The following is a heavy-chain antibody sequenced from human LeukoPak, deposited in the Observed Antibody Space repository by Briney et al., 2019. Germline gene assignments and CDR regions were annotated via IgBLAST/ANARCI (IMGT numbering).Heavy chain of an antibody. D-gene: IGHD3-10*01. CDR1: EGTFSSYA. CDR3: ARDLRSPDYYGSGSQPPTHY. CDR2: IIPIFGTA. V-gene: IGHV1-69*01. J-gene: IGHJ4*02. Sequence: SVKVSCKASEGTFSSYAISWVRQAPGQGLEWMGGIIPIFGTANYAQKFQGRVTITADESTSTAYMELSSLRSEDTAVYYCARDLRSPDYYGSGSQPPTHYWGQGTLVTVSS.